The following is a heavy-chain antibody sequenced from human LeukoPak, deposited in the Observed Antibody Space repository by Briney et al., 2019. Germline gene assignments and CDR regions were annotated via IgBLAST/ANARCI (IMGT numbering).Heavy chain of an antibody. Sequence: NPSETLSLTCTVSGGSIRSSSHYWGWIRQPPGKGLQWIGGIYYSGSTYYNPSLKSRVTISVDTSKNQFSLKLSSVTAADTAVYYCARGPQSGSYGVSDAFDIWGQGTMVTVSS. CDR2: IYYSGST. V-gene: IGHV4-39*07. CDR3: ARGPQSGSYGVSDAFDI. J-gene: IGHJ3*02. D-gene: IGHD1-26*01. CDR1: GGSIRSSSHY.